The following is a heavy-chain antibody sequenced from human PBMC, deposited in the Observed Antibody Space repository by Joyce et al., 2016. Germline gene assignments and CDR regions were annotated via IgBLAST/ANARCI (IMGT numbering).Heavy chain of an antibody. Sequence: QVQLVQSGAEVKRPGSSVKVSCKASGGTFNRDAINWIRQAPGQGPEWLGGIIPIYGTFNYAKKVQDRVTMTADASTNTAFMDFINLKSDDTAVYYCARVKGRRSSWYLGDGMDVWGQGTTIIVSS. CDR3: ARVKGRRSSWYLGDGMDV. D-gene: IGHD6-13*01. CDR2: IIPIYGTF. V-gene: IGHV1-69*01. CDR1: GGTFNRDA. J-gene: IGHJ6*02.